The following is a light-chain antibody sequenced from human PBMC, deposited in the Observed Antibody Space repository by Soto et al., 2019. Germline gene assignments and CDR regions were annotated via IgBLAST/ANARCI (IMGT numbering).Light chain of an antibody. CDR3: GTWDSSLGAVL. CDR1: RSNIGKNY. Sequence: QSALTQPPLVSAAPGQKVAISCSGSRSNIGKNYVSWYQQLPGTAPKLLIYDNNKRPSGIPDRFSGSKSGTSATLVIARLQTGDEAEYYCGTWDSSLGAVLFGGGTKLTVL. CDR2: DNN. V-gene: IGLV1-51*01. J-gene: IGLJ2*01.